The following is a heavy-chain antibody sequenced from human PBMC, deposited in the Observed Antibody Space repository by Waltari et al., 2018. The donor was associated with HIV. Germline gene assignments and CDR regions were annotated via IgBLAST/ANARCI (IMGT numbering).Heavy chain of an antibody. J-gene: IGHJ6*02. CDR3: ATTRQWLVHSGLDV. Sequence: QVQLVQSGAEVKKPGASVHVSCKVSGYILTELSIHWVRQAPGEGLEWMGGFDPEDRETIYAQKFQGRVTMTEDTSTDTTYMELSSLRSEDTAVYYCATTRQWLVHSGLDVWGQGTTVTVSS. V-gene: IGHV1-24*01. D-gene: IGHD6-19*01. CDR2: FDPEDRET. CDR1: GYILTELS.